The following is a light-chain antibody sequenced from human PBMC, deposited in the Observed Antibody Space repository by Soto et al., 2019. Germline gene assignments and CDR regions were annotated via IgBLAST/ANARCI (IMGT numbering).Light chain of an antibody. CDR3: SSYAGNIGVR. J-gene: IGLJ2*01. CDR1: SSDIGAYRY. V-gene: IGLV2-8*01. CDR2: EVT. Sequence: QSALTQPPSASGSPGQSVTISCTGRSSDIGAYRYVSWYQQHPGKAPKLLIYEVTKRPSGVPDRFSGSKSGATASLTVSGLQPEDEADYYCSSYAGNIGVRFGGGTKLTVL.